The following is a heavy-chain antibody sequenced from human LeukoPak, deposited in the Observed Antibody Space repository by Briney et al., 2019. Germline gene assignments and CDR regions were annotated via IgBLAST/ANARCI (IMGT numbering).Heavy chain of an antibody. J-gene: IGHJ3*02. CDR3: AKYAYNWNAPDGFDM. CDR1: GFTFKNED. V-gene: IGHV3-23*01. D-gene: IGHD1-1*01. Sequence: GGSLRLSCAGSGFTFKNEDMTWVCQAPGKGLEWVSSIHPTNGKTNYADSVKGRFTISRDNSESTLFLQMNSLRTDDTSVYFCAKYAYNWNAPDGFDMWGQGTMVIVSS. CDR2: IHPTNGKT.